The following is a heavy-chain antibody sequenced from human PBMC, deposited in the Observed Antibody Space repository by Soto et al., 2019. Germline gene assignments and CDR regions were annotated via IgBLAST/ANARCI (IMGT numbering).Heavy chain of an antibody. CDR1: EFTFSNYA. D-gene: IGHD6-13*01. Sequence: GGSLRLSCAASEFTFSNYAMSWVRQAPGKGLEWVSAISYGGGTTYYADSVKGRFTISRDNSKNTLYLQMNSLRAADTAVYYCARVEVPESSSWHPCDPWGQGTLVTVSS. V-gene: IGHV3-23*01. J-gene: IGHJ5*02. CDR3: ARVEVPESSSWHPCDP. CDR2: ISYGGGTT.